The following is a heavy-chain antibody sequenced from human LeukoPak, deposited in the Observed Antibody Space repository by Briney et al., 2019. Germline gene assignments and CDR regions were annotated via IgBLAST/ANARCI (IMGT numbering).Heavy chain of an antibody. J-gene: IGHJ4*02. V-gene: IGHV3-23*01. CDR3: ARDRIAGTSPKMDY. CDR1: GFTVSSNS. D-gene: IGHD1-7*01. Sequence: GGSLRLSCAASGFTVSSNSMSWVRQAPGKGLEWVSVVSGLGGDTFYADSVKGRFTISRDNSKNTLYLQMNSLGAEDTALYYCARDRIAGTSPKMDYWGQGVLVTVSS. CDR2: VSGLGGDT.